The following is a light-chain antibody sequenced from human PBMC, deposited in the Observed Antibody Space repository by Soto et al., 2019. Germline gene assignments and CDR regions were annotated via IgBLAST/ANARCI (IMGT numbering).Light chain of an antibody. CDR3: QQYGSSPVT. CDR2: DAS. Sequence: DIQMTQSPSTLSASVGDRVTITCRASQSISSWLAWYQQKPGKAPKLLIYDASSLESGVPSGFSGSGSGTEFTLTISSLQPDDFAVYYCQQYGSSPVTFGGGTKVDIK. J-gene: IGKJ4*01. CDR1: QSISSW. V-gene: IGKV1-5*01.